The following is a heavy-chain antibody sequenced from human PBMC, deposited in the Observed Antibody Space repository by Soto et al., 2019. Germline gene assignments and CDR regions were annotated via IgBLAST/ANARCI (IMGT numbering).Heavy chain of an antibody. CDR2: INTDGSST. Sequence: GGSLRLSCVASGFTFSSYWVHWVRQAPGRGLAWVSRINTDGSSTSYADSVKGRFAISRDNAKNTLYLQMNSLRAEDTAVYYCTRALGENIYGYGYWGQGTLVPVPQ. CDR1: GFTFSSYW. V-gene: IGHV3-74*01. D-gene: IGHD5-18*01. J-gene: IGHJ4*02. CDR3: TRALGENIYGYGY.